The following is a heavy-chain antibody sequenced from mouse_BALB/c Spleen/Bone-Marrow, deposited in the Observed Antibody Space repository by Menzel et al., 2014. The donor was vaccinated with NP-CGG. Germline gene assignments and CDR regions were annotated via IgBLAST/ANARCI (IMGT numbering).Heavy chain of an antibody. J-gene: IGHJ2*01. Sequence: EVKLMESGGGLVKPGGSLKLSCAASGFTFSSYAMSWVRLTPEKRLERVASISSGGSTYYPDSVKGRFTISRDNARNMLYLQMNSLRSEDTAMYYCARGGFRGLDYLGQGTPLSVSS. V-gene: IGHV5-6-5*01. D-gene: IGHD1-1*02. CDR1: GFTFSSYA. CDR3: ARGGFRGLDY. CDR2: ISSGGST.